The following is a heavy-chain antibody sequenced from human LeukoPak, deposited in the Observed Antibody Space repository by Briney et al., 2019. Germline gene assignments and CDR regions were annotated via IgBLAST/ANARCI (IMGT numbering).Heavy chain of an antibody. J-gene: IGHJ5*02. V-gene: IGHV1-24*01. CDR3: ATLIGQQLRLGWFDP. CDR1: GYTLTELS. Sequence: GASVKVSCKVSGYTLTELSMHWVRQAPGKGLEWMGGFDPEDGETIYAQKFQGRVTMTEDTSTDTAYMELSSLRSEDTAVYYCATLIGQQLRLGWFDPWGQGTLVTVSS. D-gene: IGHD6-13*01. CDR2: FDPEDGET.